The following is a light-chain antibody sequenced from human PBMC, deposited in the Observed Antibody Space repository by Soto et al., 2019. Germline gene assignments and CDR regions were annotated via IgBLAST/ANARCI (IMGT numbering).Light chain of an antibody. CDR2: RAS. Sequence: EIVLTQSAGTLSLSPGERATLSCRASQSVSSSYLAWYQQKPGQAPRLLIYRASTRATGVPARFSGSGSGTEFTLTISSLKSEDFAIYYCQQYQNLWTFGQGTKVDIK. CDR3: QQYQNLWT. J-gene: IGKJ1*01. V-gene: IGKV3-20*01. CDR1: QSVSSSY.